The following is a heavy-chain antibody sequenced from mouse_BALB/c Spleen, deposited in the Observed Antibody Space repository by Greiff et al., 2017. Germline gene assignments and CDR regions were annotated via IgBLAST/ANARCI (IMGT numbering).Heavy chain of an antibody. CDR1: GFTFSDFY. CDR3: ARDAGFLAWFAY. CDR2: SRNKANDYTT. J-gene: IGHJ3*01. V-gene: IGHV7-1*02. Sequence: EVKLMDSGGGLVQPGGSLRLSCATSGFTFSDFYMEWVRQPPGKRLEWIAASRNKANDYTTEYSASVKGRFIVSRDTSQSILYLQMNALRAEDTAIYYCARDAGFLAWFAYWGQGTLVTVSA.